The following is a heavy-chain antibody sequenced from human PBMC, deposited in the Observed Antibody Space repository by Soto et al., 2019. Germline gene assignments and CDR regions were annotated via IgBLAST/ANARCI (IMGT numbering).Heavy chain of an antibody. CDR1: GDSVSNGYYT. D-gene: IGHD3-10*01. J-gene: IGHJ4*02. CDR3: ARGPSGDKFDY. V-gene: IGHV4-30-4*01. Sequence: QVQLQESGPGLVEPSQTLSLTCTVSGDSVSNGYYTWSWIRQPPGKDLEWIGYIYNSVNTYSNQSLKSRVTKSAHTSKNQSSLKLSSVTAADTAVYYCARGPSGDKFDYWGQGTLVTVSS. CDR2: IYNSVNT.